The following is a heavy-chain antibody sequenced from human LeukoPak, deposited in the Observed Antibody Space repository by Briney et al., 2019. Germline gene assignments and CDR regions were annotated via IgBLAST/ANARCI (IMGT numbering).Heavy chain of an antibody. CDR2: FDPQHGER. Sequence: VASVKVFCKLSGDTVTEFAMHWVRQGPGKGLEWMGGFDPQHGERVYAQKFKGRVTMTEDTSTDTAYMELTSLTFEDTAVYYCATDFRYYQLLLSISVRPNFHSWGQGTLVTVAS. J-gene: IGHJ4*02. CDR1: GDTVTEFA. V-gene: IGHV1-24*01. CDR3: ATDFRYYQLLLSISVRPNFHS. D-gene: IGHD6-19*01.